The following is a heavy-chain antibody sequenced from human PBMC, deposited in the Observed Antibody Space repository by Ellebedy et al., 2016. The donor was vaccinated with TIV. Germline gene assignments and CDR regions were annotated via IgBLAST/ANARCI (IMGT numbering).Heavy chain of an antibody. J-gene: IGHJ4*02. CDR2: IFPGDSDT. D-gene: IGHD3-3*01. V-gene: IGHV5-51*01. CDR3: ARAATYDFWSD. CDR1: GYSFTSYW. Sequence: GESLKISCQASGYSFTSYWIGWVRQMPGKGLEWVGIIFPGDSDTRYSPSFEGQVTISADKSISTAYLQWRSLKASDTAIYYCARAATYDFWSDWGQGTLVTVSS.